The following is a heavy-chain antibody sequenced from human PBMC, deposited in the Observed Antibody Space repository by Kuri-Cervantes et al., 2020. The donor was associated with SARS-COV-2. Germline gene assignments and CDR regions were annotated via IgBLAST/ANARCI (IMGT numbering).Heavy chain of an antibody. CDR1: GFTFSSYW. D-gene: IGHD5-18*01. CDR3: ATYRIQLWEDYYYYYGMDV. J-gene: IGHJ6*02. CDR2: IKQDGSEK. Sequence: GESLKISCAASGFTFSSYWMSWVRQAPGKGLEWVANIKQDGSEKHYVDSVKGRFTISRDNAKNSLYLQMNSLRAEDTAVYYCATYRIQLWEDYYYYYGMDVWGQGTTVTVSS. V-gene: IGHV3-7*05.